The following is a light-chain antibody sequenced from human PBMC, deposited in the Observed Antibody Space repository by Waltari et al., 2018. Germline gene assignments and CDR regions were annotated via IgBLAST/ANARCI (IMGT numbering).Light chain of an antibody. J-gene: IGLJ1*01. CDR3: GSYRSSSARYV. V-gene: IGLV2-14*01. CDR2: DVS. CDR1: NSDVGGYNY. Sequence: QSALTQPASVSGSPGQSITISCTGSNSDVGGYNYVPLYQQHPGKAPKVMIYDVSNRPSGVSNRFSGSKSGNTASLIISGLQAEDEADYYCGSYRSSSARYVFGTGTKVTVL.